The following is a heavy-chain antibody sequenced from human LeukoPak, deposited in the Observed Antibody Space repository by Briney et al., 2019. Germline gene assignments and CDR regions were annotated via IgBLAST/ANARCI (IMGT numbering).Heavy chain of an antibody. CDR1: GFTFGSYA. V-gene: IGHV3-23*01. J-gene: IGHJ5*02. D-gene: IGHD6-13*01. CDR2: ISGSGGST. Sequence: PGRSMRLSWAAAGFTFGSYAMSWVRQAPGKGLEWVSAISGSGGSTYYADSVKGRFTISRDNSKNTLYLQMNSLRAEDTAVYYCAKAGSSSWLLDWFDPWGQGTLVTVSS. CDR3: AKAGSSSWLLDWFDP.